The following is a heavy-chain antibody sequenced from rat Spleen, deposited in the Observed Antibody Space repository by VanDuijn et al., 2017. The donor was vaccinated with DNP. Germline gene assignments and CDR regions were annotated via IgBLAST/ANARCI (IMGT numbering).Heavy chain of an antibody. CDR1: GFTFSDYN. CDR2: ISTSGSRT. V-gene: IGHV5-20*01. J-gene: IGHJ2*01. D-gene: IGHD1-11*01. CDR3: TTDFERGY. Sequence: EVQLVESGGGLVQPGRSLKLSCAASGFTFSDYNMAWVRQAPKKGLEWVATISTSGSRTYYPDSVKGRFTISRDNAKSSLYLQMDSLRSEDTATYYCTTDFERGYWGQGVMVTVSS.